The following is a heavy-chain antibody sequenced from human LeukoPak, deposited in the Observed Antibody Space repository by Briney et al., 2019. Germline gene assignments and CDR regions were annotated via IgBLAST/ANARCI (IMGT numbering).Heavy chain of an antibody. CDR1: GYTLTELS. J-gene: IGHJ6*02. CDR2: FDPEDGET. Sequence: GASVKVSCKVSGYTLTELSMHWVRQAPGKGLEWMGGFDPEDGETIYAQKFQGRVTMTEDTSTDTAYMELSSLRSEDTAVYYCASLVNYYDSSGYPFDIWGQGTTVTVSS. CDR3: ASLVNYYDSSGYPFDI. D-gene: IGHD3-22*01. V-gene: IGHV1-24*01.